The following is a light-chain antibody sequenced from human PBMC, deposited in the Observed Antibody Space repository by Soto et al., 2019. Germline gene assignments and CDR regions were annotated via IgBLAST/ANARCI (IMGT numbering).Light chain of an antibody. CDR2: DVN. V-gene: IGLV2-14*01. CDR1: RSDIGAYKY. Sequence: QSALTQPASVSGSPGQSVTISCTGTRSDIGAYKYVSWYQQHPGKAPRLMIYDVNNRPSGVSNRFSGSKSGNTASLTISGLQAEDEDDYYCSSYTRSDTYLFGPWTKVTVL. CDR3: SSYTRSDTYL. J-gene: IGLJ1*01.